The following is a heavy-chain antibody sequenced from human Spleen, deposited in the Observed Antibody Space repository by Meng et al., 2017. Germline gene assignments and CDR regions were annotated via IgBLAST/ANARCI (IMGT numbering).Heavy chain of an antibody. V-gene: IGHV3-23*01. Sequence: GESLKISCAASGFTFSSYAMGWVRQAPGKGLEWVSVISPNGGSTYYADSVKGRFTISRDNSKNTLYLQMSSLRAEDTAVYYCAKTMVRGVIVRGRGPFDYWGQGTLVTVSS. D-gene: IGHD3-10*01. CDR2: ISPNGGST. J-gene: IGHJ4*02. CDR1: GFTFSSYA. CDR3: AKTMVRGVIVRGRGPFDY.